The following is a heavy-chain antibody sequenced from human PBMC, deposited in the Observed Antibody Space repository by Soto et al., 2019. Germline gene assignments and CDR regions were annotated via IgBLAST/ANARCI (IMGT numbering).Heavy chain of an antibody. D-gene: IGHD1-26*01. V-gene: IGHV3-74*01. CDR1: GFTLSDHW. CDR2: IYFDGITT. Sequence: GGSLRLSCAGSGFTLSDHWMHWVRQAPGKGLVWVSRIYFDGITTNYADSVKGRLTVSRDNAKNTVYLHVNTLRDEDTAVYYCARGGAMGVDYWGQGTLVTVSS. CDR3: ARGGAMGVDY. J-gene: IGHJ4*02.